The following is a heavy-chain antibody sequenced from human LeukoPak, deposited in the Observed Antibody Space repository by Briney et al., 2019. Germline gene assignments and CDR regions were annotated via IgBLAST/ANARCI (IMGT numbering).Heavy chain of an antibody. Sequence: SETLCLTCTVPGGSISSGGYYWSWIRQHPGQGLEWIGYIYYSGSTYYNPSLKSRVTISVDTSKNQFSLKLSSVTAADTAVYYCARGPDIWREAYYFDYWGQGTLVTVSS. J-gene: IGHJ4*02. CDR1: GGSISSGGYY. D-gene: IGHD3/OR15-3a*01. CDR3: ARGPDIWREAYYFDY. V-gene: IGHV4-31*03. CDR2: IYYSGST.